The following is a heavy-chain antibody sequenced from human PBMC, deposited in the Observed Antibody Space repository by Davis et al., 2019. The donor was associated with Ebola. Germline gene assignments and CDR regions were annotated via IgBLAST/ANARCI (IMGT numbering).Heavy chain of an antibody. CDR1: GGSVSSGSYY. CDR2: IYYSGST. J-gene: IGHJ6*03. D-gene: IGHD3-16*01. Sequence: SETLSLTCTVSGGSVSSGSYYWSWIRQPPGKGLEWIGYIYYSGSTNYNPSLKSRVTISVDTSKNQFSLKLSSVTAADTAVYYCARAWRGGYMDVWGKGTTVTVSS. CDR3: ARAWRGGYMDV. V-gene: IGHV4-61*01.